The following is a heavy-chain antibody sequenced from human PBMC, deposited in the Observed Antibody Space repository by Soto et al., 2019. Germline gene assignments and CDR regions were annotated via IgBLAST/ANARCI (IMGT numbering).Heavy chain of an antibody. CDR1: GGSLSSSNW. D-gene: IGHD2-8*01. Sequence: SETLSLTCAVSGGSLSSSNWWGFLRQIPGQTLEWLGELSYRGSTKNNPSRSRRVTISADQSMNVFSLGLTAVTAADTAMDYCVHHGGVPYNCDVWGQGVLVTVSS. V-gene: IGHV4-4*02. J-gene: IGHJ4*02. CDR2: LSYRGST. CDR3: VHHGGVPYNCDV.